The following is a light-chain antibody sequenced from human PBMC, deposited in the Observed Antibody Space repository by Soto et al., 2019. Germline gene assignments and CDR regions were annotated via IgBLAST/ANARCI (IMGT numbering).Light chain of an antibody. CDR2: GAS. V-gene: IGKV3-20*01. J-gene: IGKJ2*01. CDR1: QSVSSNY. CDR3: QQYGSSMYT. Sequence: EIVLTQSPGTLSLSPGERATLSCRASQSVSSNYLAWYQHKPGQAPRLLMYGASNRATGIPDRFSGSGSGTDFTLTISRLEPEDFAVYYCQQYGSSMYTFGQGTKLEIK.